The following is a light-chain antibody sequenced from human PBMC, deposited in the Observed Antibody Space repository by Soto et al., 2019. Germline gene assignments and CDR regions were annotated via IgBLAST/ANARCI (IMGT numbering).Light chain of an antibody. V-gene: IGLV2-8*01. Sequence: SVLTQPPSASGSPGQSVAISCTGTSSGVGGYNYVSWYQQHPGKAPKLMIYEVNKRPSGVPDRFSGSKSGNTASLTVSGLQAGDEADYYCSSYAGSSNVFGTGTKVTVL. CDR1: SSGVGGYNY. J-gene: IGLJ1*01. CDR3: SSYAGSSNV. CDR2: EVN.